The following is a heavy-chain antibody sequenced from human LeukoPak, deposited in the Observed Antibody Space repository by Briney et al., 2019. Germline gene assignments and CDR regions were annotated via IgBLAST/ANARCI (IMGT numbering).Heavy chain of an antibody. D-gene: IGHD3-22*01. CDR2: ISGSGGST. CDR1: GFTFSSYA. J-gene: IGHJ4*02. CDR3: AKGRHYDSSGYYYFDY. V-gene: IGHV3-23*01. Sequence: PGGSLRLSCAASGFTFSSYAMSWVRQAPGKGLEWVSAISGSGGSTYYADSVKGRFTISRDNSKNTLYLQMNSPRAEDTAVYYCAKGRHYDSSGYYYFDYWGQGTLVTVSS.